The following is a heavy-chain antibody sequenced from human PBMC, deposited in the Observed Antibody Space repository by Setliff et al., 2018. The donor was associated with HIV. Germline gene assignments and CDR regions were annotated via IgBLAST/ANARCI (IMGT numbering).Heavy chain of an antibody. Sequence: GASVKVSCKAPGYTLTTYGISWVRQAPGQGPEWMGWINTETGKPMYAQGFRGRLVFSLDTSVNTAYLQINSLKAEDAAMYYCARVGSYWSTFDYWGQGALVTVSS. CDR3: ARVGSYWSTFDY. CDR2: INTETGKP. J-gene: IGHJ4*02. D-gene: IGHD2-8*02. V-gene: IGHV7-4-1*02. CDR1: GYTLTTYG.